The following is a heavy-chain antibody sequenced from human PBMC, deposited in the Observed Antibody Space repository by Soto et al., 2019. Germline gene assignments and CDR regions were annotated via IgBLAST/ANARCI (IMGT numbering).Heavy chain of an antibody. CDR2: IYYSGST. J-gene: IGHJ6*02. CDR3: ARGPYYDFWRTPAGGYYYGMDV. V-gene: IGHV4-31*03. Sequence: PSETLSLTCSVSGGSISSGGYYWIWVRQHPGKGLEWIGYIYYSGSTNYNPSLKSRVTISEDTSKNQFSLKLSSVTAADAAVYYCARGPYYDFWRTPAGGYYYGMDVWGQGTTVTVSS. CDR1: GGSISSGGYY. D-gene: IGHD3-3*01.